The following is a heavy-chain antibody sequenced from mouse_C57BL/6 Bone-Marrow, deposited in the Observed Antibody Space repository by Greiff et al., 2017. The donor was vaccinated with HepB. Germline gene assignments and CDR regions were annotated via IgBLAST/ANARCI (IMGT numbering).Heavy chain of an antibody. Sequence: VQRVESGPGLVAPSQSLSITCTVSGFSLTSYGVHWVRQPPGKGLEWLVVIWSDGSTTYNSALKSRLSISKDNSKSQVFLKMNSLQTDDTAMYYCAREAGDGYPYAMDYWGQGTSVTVSS. D-gene: IGHD2-3*01. CDR2: IWSDGST. CDR1: GFSLTSYG. V-gene: IGHV2-6*03. CDR3: AREAGDGYPYAMDY. J-gene: IGHJ4*01.